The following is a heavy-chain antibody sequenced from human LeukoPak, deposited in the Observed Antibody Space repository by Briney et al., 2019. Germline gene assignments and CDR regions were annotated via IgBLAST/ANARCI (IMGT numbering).Heavy chain of an antibody. V-gene: IGHV4-34*10. J-gene: IGHJ6*03. Sequence: SETLSLTCAVYGRSFSGYYWTWIRQTPGKGLEWIGEINHSGITGYNPSLKSRVTMSVDTSKNQFSLRLSSVTAADTAVYYCARVREKWELLRRHYYYYMDVWGKGTTVTISS. CDR3: ARVREKWELLRRHYYYYMDV. CDR2: INHSGIT. D-gene: IGHD1-26*01. CDR1: GRSFSGYY.